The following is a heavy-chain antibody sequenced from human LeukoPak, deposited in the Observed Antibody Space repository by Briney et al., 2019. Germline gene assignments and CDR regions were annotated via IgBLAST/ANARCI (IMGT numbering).Heavy chain of an antibody. V-gene: IGHV3-15*01. Sequence: GGSLRLSCAASGFTFSNGWMSWVRQAPGKGLEWVGRIKSKTDGGTTDYGAPVKGRFTISRDDSKNTLYLQMNSLKTEDTAVYYCATSRVALYYYYYYMDVWGKGTTVTVSS. J-gene: IGHJ6*03. CDR1: GFTFSNGW. CDR2: IKSKTDGGTT. CDR3: ATSRVALYYYYYYMDV.